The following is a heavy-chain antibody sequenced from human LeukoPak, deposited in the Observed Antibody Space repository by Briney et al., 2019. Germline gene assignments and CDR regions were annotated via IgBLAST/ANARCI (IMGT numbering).Heavy chain of an antibody. V-gene: IGHV4-59*12. CDR2: IYYSGST. CDR3: ARDRDDYSGFCAFDI. D-gene: IGHD4-23*01. Sequence: PSETLSLTCTVSGGSISSYYWSWIRQPPGKGLEWIGYIYYSGSTNYNPSLKSRVTISVDTSKNQFSLKLSSVTAADTAVYYCARDRDDYSGFCAFDIWGQGTMVTVSS. J-gene: IGHJ3*02. CDR1: GGSISSYY.